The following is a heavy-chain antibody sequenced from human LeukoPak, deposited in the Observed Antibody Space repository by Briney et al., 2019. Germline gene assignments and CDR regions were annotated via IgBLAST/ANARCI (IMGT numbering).Heavy chain of an antibody. V-gene: IGHV1-2*02. D-gene: IGHD5-24*01. Sequence: ASVKVSCKASGYTFTGYYMHWVRQAPGQGLEWMGWINPNSGGTNYAQKFQGRVTMTRDTSISTAYMELSRLRSDDTAVYYCARDRAVATIGGVDFWGQGTLVTVSS. CDR1: GYTFTGYY. CDR3: ARDRAVATIGGVDF. CDR2: INPNSGGT. J-gene: IGHJ4*02.